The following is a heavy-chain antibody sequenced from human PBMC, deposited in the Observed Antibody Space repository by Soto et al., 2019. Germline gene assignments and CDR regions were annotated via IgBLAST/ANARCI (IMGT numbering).Heavy chain of an antibody. J-gene: IGHJ4*02. D-gene: IGHD6-13*01. CDR3: ATSYGNSWYTY. CDR1: GGSFSGYY. Sequence: PSETLSLTCAVYGGSFSGYYLSWIRQPPGKGLEWIGEINHSGSTNYNPSLTSRLNISVDRSKNQFTLHLTSVTVVVSVVYYCATSYGNSWYTYWGQGTQVTVSS. V-gene: IGHV4-34*01. CDR2: INHSGST.